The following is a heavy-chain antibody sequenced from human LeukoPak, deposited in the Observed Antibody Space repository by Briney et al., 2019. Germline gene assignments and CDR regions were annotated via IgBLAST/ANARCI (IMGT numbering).Heavy chain of an antibody. D-gene: IGHD2-15*01. J-gene: IGHJ4*02. CDR3: AKDRGLDCSGGSCYLYYFDY. V-gene: IGHV1-2*02. CDR1: GYTFTGYY. CDR2: INPNSGGT. Sequence: ASVKVSCKASGYTFTGYYMHWVRQAPGQGLEWMGWINPNSGGTNYAQKFQGRVTMTRDTSISTAYMELSRLRSDDTAVYYCAKDRGLDCSGGSCYLYYFDYWGQGTLVTVSS.